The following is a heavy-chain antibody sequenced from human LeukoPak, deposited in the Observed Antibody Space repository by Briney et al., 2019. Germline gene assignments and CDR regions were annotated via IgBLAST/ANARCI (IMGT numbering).Heavy chain of an antibody. CDR2: INPNSGGT. J-gene: IGHJ6*03. CDR1: VYTFTGYY. CDR3: ARVSDYYSYMDV. V-gene: IGHV1-2*02. Sequence: ASVKVSCKASVYTFTGYYMDWVRQAPGQGLDWVGWINPNSGGTNYAQKFQGRVTMTRDTSISTAYMELNRLRSDDTAVYYCARVSDYYSYMDVWGNGTTVTVSS.